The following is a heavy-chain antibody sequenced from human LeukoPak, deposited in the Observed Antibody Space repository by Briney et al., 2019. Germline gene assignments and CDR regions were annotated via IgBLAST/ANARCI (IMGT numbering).Heavy chain of an antibody. V-gene: IGHV3-30*03. Sequence: GGSLRLSCAASGFTFSTYGMHWVRQAPGKGLEWVAVISYDGSNKYYADSVKGRFTISRDNSKNTLYLQMNSLRAEDTAVYYCARGPSGYHNTGGQGTLVTVSS. CDR1: GFTFSTYG. CDR3: ARGPSGYHNT. D-gene: IGHD5-12*01. CDR2: ISYDGSNK. J-gene: IGHJ4*02.